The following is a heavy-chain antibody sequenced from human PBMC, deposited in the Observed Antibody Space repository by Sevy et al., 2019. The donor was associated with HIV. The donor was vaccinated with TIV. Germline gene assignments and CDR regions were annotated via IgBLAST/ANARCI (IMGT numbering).Heavy chain of an antibody. Sequence: GGSLRLSCVAPGFKFNGHGIHWVRQAPGKGLQWVAGISHDGDNKMYGDAVKGRFSISGDQSKNTVYLQMGTLTAEDTGIYYCARDFEVNNWRVVGAFDMWGLGTMVTVSS. CDR1: GFKFNGHG. CDR2: ISHDGDNK. J-gene: IGHJ3*02. D-gene: IGHD3-3*01. V-gene: IGHV3-30*14. CDR3: ARDFEVNNWRVVGAFDM.